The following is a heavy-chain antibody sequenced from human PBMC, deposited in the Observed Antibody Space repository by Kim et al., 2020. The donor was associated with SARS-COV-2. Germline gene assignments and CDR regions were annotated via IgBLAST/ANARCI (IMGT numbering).Heavy chain of an antibody. V-gene: IGHV3-33*03. D-gene: IGHD3-10*01. CDR3: ARSGGMSTRHYGMDV. Sequence: GGSLRLSCAASGSTFGNYGMHWVRQAPGKGLEWVGVILYDGENKNYADSVQGRFTISRDNSKTTLYLEMNSLRAEDTAVYYCARSGGMSTRHYGMDVWGRGPTVTVSS. CDR1: GSTFGNYG. J-gene: IGHJ6*02. CDR2: ILYDGENK.